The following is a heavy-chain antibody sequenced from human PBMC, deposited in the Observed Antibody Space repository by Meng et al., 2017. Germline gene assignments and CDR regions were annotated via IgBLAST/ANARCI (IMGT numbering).Heavy chain of an antibody. CDR1: GFTFSSYS. J-gene: IGHJ4*02. Sequence: GESLKISCAASGFTFSSYSMNWVRQAPGKGLEWVSSISSSSSYIYYADSVKGRFTISRDNSKNTLYLQMNSLRAEDTAVYYCAKEGSGYFSYWGQGTLVTVSS. CDR2: ISSSSSYI. V-gene: IGHV3-21*04. D-gene: IGHD3-22*01. CDR3: AKEGSGYFSY.